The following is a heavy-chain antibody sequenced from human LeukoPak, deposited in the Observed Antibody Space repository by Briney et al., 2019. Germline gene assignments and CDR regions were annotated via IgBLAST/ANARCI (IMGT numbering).Heavy chain of an antibody. J-gene: IGHJ4*02. CDR3: ARSPHILTGENFDF. CDR1: GYTFIDYY. Sequence: ASVKVSCKASGYTFIDYYMHWVRQAPGQGLEWMGWINPNSGGTNYAQKFQGRVTMTRDTSISTAYMELSRLRSDDTAVFYCARSPHILTGENFDFWGQGTLVTVSS. D-gene: IGHD3-9*01. V-gene: IGHV1-2*02. CDR2: INPNSGGT.